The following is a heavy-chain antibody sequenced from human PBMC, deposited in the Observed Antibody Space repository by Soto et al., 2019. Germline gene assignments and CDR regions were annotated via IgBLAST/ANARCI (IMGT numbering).Heavy chain of an antibody. Sequence: GGSLRLCCSASGFTFSSYAMHWVRQAPGKGLEYVSSISTNGGSTHYADSVKGRFTISRDNSKNTLYLQMNSLRAEDTAVYYCAATNIPAQFAYWGQGTLVTVSS. D-gene: IGHD2-2*01. CDR1: GFTFSSYA. CDR3: AATNIPAQFAY. V-gene: IGHV3-64*04. J-gene: IGHJ4*02. CDR2: ISTNGGST.